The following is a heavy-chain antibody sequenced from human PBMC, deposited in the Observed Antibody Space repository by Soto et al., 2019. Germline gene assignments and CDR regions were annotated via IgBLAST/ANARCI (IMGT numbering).Heavy chain of an antibody. CDR2: ISPAGSST. D-gene: IGHD1-26*01. CDR1: GFSFSSFW. V-gene: IGHV3-74*01. CDR3: AKDPLRLVGATSNGY. Sequence: GGSLRLSCAASGFSFSSFWMHWVRQTPGKGLVWISRISPAGSSTNYADSVKGRFTISRDNSKNTLYLQMNSLRAEDTALYYCAKDPLRLVGATSNGYWGQGTRVTVSS. J-gene: IGHJ4*02.